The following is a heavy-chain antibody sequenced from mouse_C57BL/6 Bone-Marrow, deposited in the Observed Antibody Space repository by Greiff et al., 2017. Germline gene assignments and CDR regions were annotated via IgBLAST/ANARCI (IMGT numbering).Heavy chain of an antibody. Sequence: QVQLKQPGAELVRPGSSVKLSCKASGYTFTSYWMHWVKQRPIQGLEWIGNIDPSDSETHSNQKFKDKATLTVDKSSSTAYMQLSSLTSEDSAVYYCARRWDFDDWGQGTTLTVSS. CDR3: ARRWDFDD. V-gene: IGHV1-52*01. CDR2: IDPSDSET. D-gene: IGHD4-1*01. CDR1: GYTFTSYW. J-gene: IGHJ2*01.